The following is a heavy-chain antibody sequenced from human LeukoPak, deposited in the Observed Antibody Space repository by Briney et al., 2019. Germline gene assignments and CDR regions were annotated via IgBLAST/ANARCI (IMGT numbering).Heavy chain of an antibody. Sequence: GRSLRLSCAASGFTFSSYVMHWVRQAPGKGLEWVAVISYDGSNKYYADSVKGRFTISRDNSKNTLYLQMNSLRAEDTAVYYCAKEDVAYYDRNYYYGMDVWGQGTTVTVSS. CDR1: GFTFSSYV. CDR2: ISYDGSNK. J-gene: IGHJ6*02. CDR3: AKEDVAYYDRNYYYGMDV. D-gene: IGHD3-22*01. V-gene: IGHV3-30*18.